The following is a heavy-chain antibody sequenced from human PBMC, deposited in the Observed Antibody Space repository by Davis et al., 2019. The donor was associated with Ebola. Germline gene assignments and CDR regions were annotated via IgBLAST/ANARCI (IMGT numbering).Heavy chain of an antibody. CDR3: VKDSSNIWFDI. V-gene: IGHV3-23*01. Sequence: GESLKISCETSGFIFRNYVMSWVRQAPGKGLEWVSTFGTGGDTYYADSVKGRFAISRDNSRGTPYLQMNSLRVEDSAIYYCVKDSSNIWFDIWGQGTLVTVSS. D-gene: IGHD2/OR15-2a*01. J-gene: IGHJ3*02. CDR1: GFIFRNYV. CDR2: FGTGGDT.